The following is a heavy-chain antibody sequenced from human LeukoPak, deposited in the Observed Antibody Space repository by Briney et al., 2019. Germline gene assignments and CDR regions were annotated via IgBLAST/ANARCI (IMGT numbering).Heavy chain of an antibody. J-gene: IGHJ3*02. V-gene: IGHV3-23*01. D-gene: IGHD2-2*01. CDR3: AKPDIVVVPAATGAFDI. CDR1: GFTFSTYA. CDR2: ISGIGGTT. Sequence: GGSLRLSCAAPGFTFSTYAISGAPQAPGKGLGWVSAISGIGGTTYYADSVKGRFTISRDNSKNTLYLQMNSLRAEDTAVYYCAKPDIVVVPAATGAFDIWGQGTMVTVSS.